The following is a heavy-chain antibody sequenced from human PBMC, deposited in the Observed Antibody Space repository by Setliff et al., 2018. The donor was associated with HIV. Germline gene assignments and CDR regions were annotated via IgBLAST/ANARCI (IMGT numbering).Heavy chain of an antibody. CDR2: ITHRGIT. CDR3: ARVRGRYHYHYAMDV. J-gene: IGHJ6*02. V-gene: IGHV4-34*01. CDR1: GGSFSGYY. D-gene: IGHD3-10*01. Sequence: SETLSLTCAVYGGSFSGYYWSWIRQPPGKGLEWIGEITHRGITDYNPSLKSRVTISVDTSKNQFSLKLSSVTAADTAVYYCARVRGRYHYHYAMDVWGQGTTVTVSS.